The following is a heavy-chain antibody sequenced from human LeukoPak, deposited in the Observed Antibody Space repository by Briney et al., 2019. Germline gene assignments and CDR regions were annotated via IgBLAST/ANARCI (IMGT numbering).Heavy chain of an antibody. D-gene: IGHD3-3*01. CDR1: GFTFSDFY. V-gene: IGHV3-11*01. J-gene: IGHJ6*02. Sequence: GGSLRLSCAASGFTFSDFYMSWIRQAPGKGLEWVSYISSSGNTKYYADSVKGRFTMSRDNAKNSLYLQMDSLRVEDTAVYYCARDLLRFLEWLPPRDYYYGMDVWGQGTTVTVSS. CDR2: ISSSGNTK. CDR3: ARDLLRFLEWLPPRDYYYGMDV.